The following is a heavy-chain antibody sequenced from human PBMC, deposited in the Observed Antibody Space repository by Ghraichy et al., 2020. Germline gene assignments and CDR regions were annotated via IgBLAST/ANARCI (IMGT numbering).Heavy chain of an antibody. CDR2: IYSGGST. Sequence: GESLNISCAAAGFTVSSNYMSWVRQAPGKGLEWVSVIYSGGSTVYAYSVKGRFTISRDSSKNTLFLQMNSLRAEDTAVSYCAREPPGVVVSAIFPGYWGQGTLVTVSS. CDR1: GFTVSSNY. J-gene: IGHJ4*02. V-gene: IGHV3-66*01. D-gene: IGHD2-21*02. CDR3: AREPPGVVVSAIFPGY.